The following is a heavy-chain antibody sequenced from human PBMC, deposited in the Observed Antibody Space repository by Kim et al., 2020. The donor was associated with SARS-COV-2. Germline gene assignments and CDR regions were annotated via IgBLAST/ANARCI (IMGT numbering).Heavy chain of an antibody. J-gene: IGHJ4*02. Sequence: ASVKVSCKASGYTFTSYAMHWVRQAPGQRLEWMGWINAGNGNTKYSQKFQGRVTITRDTSASTAYMELSSLRSEDTAVYYCARSHYYYDSSGYRGKDFDYWGQGTLVTVSS. V-gene: IGHV1-3*01. CDR3: ARSHYYYDSSGYRGKDFDY. CDR1: GYTFTSYA. CDR2: INAGNGNT. D-gene: IGHD3-22*01.